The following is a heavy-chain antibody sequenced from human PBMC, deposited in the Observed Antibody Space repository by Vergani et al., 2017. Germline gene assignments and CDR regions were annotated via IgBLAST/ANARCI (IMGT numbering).Heavy chain of an antibody. V-gene: IGHV3-30*04. CDR3: ARDLQGAPDAFDI. D-gene: IGHD1-26*01. CDR1: RFTFSNYA. Sequence: QVQLVESGGGVVQSGRSLRLSCAASRFTFSNYAMHWVRQAPGKGLEWVAVISYDGRNKYYADAVKGRFTISRDNSKNTLYLQMNNLRAEDTAVYYCARDLQGAPDAFDIWGQGTMVTVSS. CDR2: ISYDGRNK. J-gene: IGHJ3*02.